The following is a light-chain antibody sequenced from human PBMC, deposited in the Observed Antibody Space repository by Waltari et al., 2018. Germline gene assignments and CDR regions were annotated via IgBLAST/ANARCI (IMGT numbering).Light chain of an antibody. CDR2: KAS. CDR1: QSISVW. CDR3: QQYNNWPPWT. V-gene: IGKV1-5*03. J-gene: IGKJ1*01. Sequence: DIQMTQSPSTLSASVGDRVTITCRASQSISVWLAWYQQKPGRAPTLLLYKASTLESGVPARFSGSGSGTEFTLTISSLQSEDFAVYYCQQYNNWPPWTFGQGTKVEIK.